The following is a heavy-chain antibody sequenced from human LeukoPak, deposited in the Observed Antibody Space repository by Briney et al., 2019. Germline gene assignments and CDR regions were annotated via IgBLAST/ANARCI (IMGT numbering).Heavy chain of an antibody. V-gene: IGHV4-34*01. Sequence: SETLSLTCAVYGGSFSGYYWSWIRQPPGKGLEWIGEINHSGSTNYNPSLKSRVTISVDTSKNQFSLKLSSVTAADTAVYYCARGCCTNGVCRDFDYWGQGTLVTVSS. J-gene: IGHJ4*02. CDR1: GGSFSGYY. CDR2: INHSGST. CDR3: ARGCCTNGVCRDFDY. D-gene: IGHD2-8*01.